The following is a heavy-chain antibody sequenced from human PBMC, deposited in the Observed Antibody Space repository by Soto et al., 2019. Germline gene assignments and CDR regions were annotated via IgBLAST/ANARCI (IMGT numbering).Heavy chain of an antibody. V-gene: IGHV4-4*02. CDR2: IYHSGST. CDR1: GGSISSTNW. Sequence: SETLSLTCVVSGGSISSTNWWTWVRQPPGKRLEWIGYIYHSGSTYYNPSLKSRVTISVDRSKNQFSLKLSSVTAADTAVYYCARVPDRWGQGTLVTVSS. D-gene: IGHD2-2*01. CDR3: ARVPDR. J-gene: IGHJ5*02.